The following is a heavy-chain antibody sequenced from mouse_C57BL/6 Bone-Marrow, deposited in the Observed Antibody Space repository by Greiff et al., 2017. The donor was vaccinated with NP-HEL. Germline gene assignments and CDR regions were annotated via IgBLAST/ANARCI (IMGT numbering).Heavy chain of an antibody. Sequence: VQLQQSGTVLARPGASVKMSCKTSGYTFTSYWMHWVKQRPGQGLEWIGAIYPGNSDTSYNQKFKGKAKLTAVTSASTAYMELSSLTNEDSAVYYCTRGETGKDWYFDVWGTGTTVTVSS. D-gene: IGHD4-1*01. CDR1: GYTFTSYW. J-gene: IGHJ1*03. CDR2: IYPGNSDT. CDR3: TRGETGKDWYFDV. V-gene: IGHV1-5*01.